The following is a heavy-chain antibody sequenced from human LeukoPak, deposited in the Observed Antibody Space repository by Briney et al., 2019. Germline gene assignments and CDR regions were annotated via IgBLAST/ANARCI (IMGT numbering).Heavy chain of an antibody. CDR1: GFTFSSYG. V-gene: IGHV3-30*18. Sequence: GGSLRLSCAASGFTFSSYGMHWVRQAPGKGLEWVAVISYDGSNKYYADSVKGRFTISRDNSKNTLYLQMNSLRAEDTAVYYCAKDLDYYDSSGRVTPVLDHWGQGTLVTVSS. J-gene: IGHJ4*02. CDR3: AKDLDYYDSSGRVTPVLDH. CDR2: ISYDGSNK. D-gene: IGHD3-22*01.